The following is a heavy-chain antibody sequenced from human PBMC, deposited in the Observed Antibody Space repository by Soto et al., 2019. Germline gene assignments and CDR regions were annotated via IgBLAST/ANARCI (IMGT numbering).Heavy chain of an antibody. CDR1: GFTVSSNY. V-gene: IGHV3-48*03. CDR2: ISSSGSTI. D-gene: IGHD2-2*02. Sequence: EVQLVESGGGLIQPGGSLRLSCAASGFTVSSNYMSWVRQAPGKGLEWVSYISSSGSTIYYADSVKGRFTISRDNAKNSLYLQMNSLRAEDTAVYYCVRQIVVVPAAISADFDYWGQGTLVTVSS. CDR3: VRQIVVVPAAISADFDY. J-gene: IGHJ4*02.